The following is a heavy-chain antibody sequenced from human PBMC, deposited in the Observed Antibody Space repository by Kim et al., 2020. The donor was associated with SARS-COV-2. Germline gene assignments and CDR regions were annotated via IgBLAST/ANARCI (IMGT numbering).Heavy chain of an antibody. Sequence: ASVKVSCKASGYTFTGYYMHWVRQAPGQGLEWMGWINPNSGGTNYAQKFQGRVTMTRDTSISTAYMELSRLRSDDTAVYYCASGGMVVHYYYYYGMDVWGQGTTVTVSS. CDR3: ASGGMVVHYYYYYGMDV. J-gene: IGHJ6*02. CDR1: GYTFTGYY. CDR2: INPNSGGT. D-gene: IGHD1-26*01. V-gene: IGHV1-2*02.